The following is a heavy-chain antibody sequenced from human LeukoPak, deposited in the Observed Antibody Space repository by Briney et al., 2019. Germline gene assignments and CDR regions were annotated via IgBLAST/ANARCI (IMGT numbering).Heavy chain of an antibody. CDR2: ITGNNGNT. CDR3: ARDQRNSGSYRFEY. Sequence: ASVKVSCKTSGYTFSGYGISWVRQAPGQGLGWMGWITGNNGNTNYAPSLQGRVTMTTDTSTNTAYMELTSLKSDDTAVYYCARDQRNSGSYRFEYWGQGTLVTVSS. V-gene: IGHV1-18*01. J-gene: IGHJ4*02. CDR1: GYTFSGYG. D-gene: IGHD1-26*01.